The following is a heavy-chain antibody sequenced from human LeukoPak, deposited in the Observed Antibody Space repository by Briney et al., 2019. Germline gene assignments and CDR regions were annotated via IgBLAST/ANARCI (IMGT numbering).Heavy chain of an antibody. V-gene: IGHV4-4*02. CDR3: ARRYYGSGTNYFDY. Sequence: PSGTLSLTCTVSGGSISTSNWWSWVRQPPGKGLEWIGEVYHSGSTTYSSSLKSRLTMSIDKSKNHFSLNLSSVTAADTAVYYCARRYYGSGTNYFDYWGQGTLVTVSS. CDR2: VYHSGST. J-gene: IGHJ4*02. CDR1: GGSISTSNW. D-gene: IGHD3-10*01.